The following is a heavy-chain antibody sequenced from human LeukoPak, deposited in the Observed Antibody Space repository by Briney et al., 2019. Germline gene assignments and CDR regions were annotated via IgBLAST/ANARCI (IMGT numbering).Heavy chain of an antibody. J-gene: IGHJ4*02. CDR2: ISAYNGDT. V-gene: IGHV1-18*01. Sequence: GASVKVSCKASGYIFASYGISWVRQAPGQGLEWMGWISAYNGDTKYAQNLQGRVTLTTDTSTGTAYMELSSLRSEDTAVYYCARSVFGQGWELRGSYFDYWGQGTLVTVSS. CDR3: ARSVFGQGWELRGSYFDY. CDR1: GYIFASYG. D-gene: IGHD1-26*01.